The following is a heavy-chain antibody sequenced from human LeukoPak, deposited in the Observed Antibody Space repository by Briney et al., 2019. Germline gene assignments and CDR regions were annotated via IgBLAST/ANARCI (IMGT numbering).Heavy chain of an antibody. D-gene: IGHD6-13*01. J-gene: IGHJ6*02. Sequence: GTSVNVSCKASVFTFTSSAMQWVRQARGQRLEWIGWIVVGSGNTNYAQKFQERVTITRDMSTSTAYMELSSLRSEDTAVYYCAATLSSSWYLGYYYGMDVWGQGTTVTVSS. V-gene: IGHV1-58*02. CDR3: AATLSSSWYLGYYYGMDV. CDR1: VFTFTSSA. CDR2: IVVGSGNT.